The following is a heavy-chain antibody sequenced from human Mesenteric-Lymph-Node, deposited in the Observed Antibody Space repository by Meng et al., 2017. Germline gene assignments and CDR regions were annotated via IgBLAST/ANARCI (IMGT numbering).Heavy chain of an antibody. J-gene: IGHJ4*02. CDR1: GFTFSNGW. CDR3: STDGHYSGSVSYVYYFDS. Sequence: SCAASGFTFSNGWMSWVRQAPGKGLEWVGRIKSKTDGGTTDYAAPVKGRFTISRDDSKNTLYLQMNSLKTEDTAVYYCSTDGHYSGSVSYVYYFDSWGQGTLVTVSS. D-gene: IGHD3-10*01. CDR2: IKSKTDGGTT. V-gene: IGHV3-15*01.